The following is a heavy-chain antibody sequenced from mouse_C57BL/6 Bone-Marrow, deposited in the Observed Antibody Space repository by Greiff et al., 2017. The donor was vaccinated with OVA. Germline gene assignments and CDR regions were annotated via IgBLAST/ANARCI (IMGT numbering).Heavy chain of an antibody. D-gene: IGHD2-2*01. V-gene: IGHV5-17*01. Sequence: EVKVVESGGGLVKPGGSLKLSCAASGFTFSDYGMHWVRQAPEKGLEWVAYISSGSSTIYYADTVKGRFTISRDNAKNTLFLQMTSLRSEDTAMYYWARGAVWLRRDWYFDVWGTGTTVTVSS. J-gene: IGHJ1*03. CDR1: GFTFSDYG. CDR3: ARGAVWLRRDWYFDV. CDR2: ISSGSSTI.